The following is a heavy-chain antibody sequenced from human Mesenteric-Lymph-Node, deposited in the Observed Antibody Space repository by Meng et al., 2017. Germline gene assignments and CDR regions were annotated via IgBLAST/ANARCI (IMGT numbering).Heavy chain of an antibody. D-gene: IGHD2-21*02. CDR2: IYTSGST. Sequence: SETLSLTCTVSGGSISSGSYYWSWIRQPAGKGLEWIGRIYTSGSTNYNPSLKSRVTISVDTSKNQFSLKLSSVTAADTAVYYCARDHYCGGDCDAFDIWGQGTMVT. V-gene: IGHV4-61*02. CDR3: ARDHYCGGDCDAFDI. CDR1: GGSISSGSYY. J-gene: IGHJ3*02.